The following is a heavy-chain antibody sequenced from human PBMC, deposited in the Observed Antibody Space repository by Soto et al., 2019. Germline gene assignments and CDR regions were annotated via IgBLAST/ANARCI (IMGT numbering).Heavy chain of an antibody. CDR1: GGSISSGGYY. J-gene: IGHJ4*02. D-gene: IGHD6-13*01. Sequence: SETLSLTCTVSGGSISSGGYYWSWIRQHPGKGLEWIGYIYYSGSTYYNPSLKSRVTISVDTSKNQFSLKLSSVTAADTAVYYCARDSSSWHGGVDYWGQGTLVTVSS. CDR3: ARDSSSWHGGVDY. V-gene: IGHV4-31*03. CDR2: IYYSGST.